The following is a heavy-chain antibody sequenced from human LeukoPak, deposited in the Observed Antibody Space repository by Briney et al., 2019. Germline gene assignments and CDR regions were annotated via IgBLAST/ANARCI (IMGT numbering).Heavy chain of an antibody. Sequence: PSETLSLTCSVSGGSVTDSYFWTWIRQPPGKGLEWIGYIFQSGSTYYNPSLQSRVTISVDRSKNQFSLSLSSVTAADTAVYYCARGGYCSSTSCFNDAFDIWGQGTMVTVSS. V-gene: IGHV4-30-2*01. CDR2: IFQSGST. CDR1: GGSVTDSYF. J-gene: IGHJ3*02. D-gene: IGHD2-2*01. CDR3: ARGGYCSSTSCFNDAFDI.